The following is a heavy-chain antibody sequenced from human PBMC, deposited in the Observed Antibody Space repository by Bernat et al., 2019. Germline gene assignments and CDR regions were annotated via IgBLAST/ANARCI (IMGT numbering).Heavy chain of an antibody. CDR1: GFTFRSSG. J-gene: IGHJ4*02. CDR3: VKDTDY. CDR2: IKQDGTEI. V-gene: IGHV3-7*03. Sequence: EVQLVESGGGLVQPGGSLTLSCAASGFTFRSSGRRWIRQAPGKGLEWVANIKQDGTEIYYVDAVKGRFTISRDNAKNSLYLQMNSLRAEDTAVYYCVKDTDYWGQGTLVTVSS.